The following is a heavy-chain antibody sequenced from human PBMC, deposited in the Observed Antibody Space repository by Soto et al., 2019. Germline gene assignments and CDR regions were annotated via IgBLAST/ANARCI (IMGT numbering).Heavy chain of an antibody. J-gene: IGHJ6*02. CDR3: ARDGHGMDV. V-gene: IGHV4-61*01. Sequence: QVQLQESGPGLVRPSETLSLTCTVSGGSVTTGSYNWSWIRRPPGKGLEWIGNIFFTGITHYNPSLNNRVTMSVDTSTNQFSLTLTSVTAADTAVYYCARDGHGMDVWGQGTTVTVSS. CDR2: IFFTGIT. CDR1: GGSVTTGSYN.